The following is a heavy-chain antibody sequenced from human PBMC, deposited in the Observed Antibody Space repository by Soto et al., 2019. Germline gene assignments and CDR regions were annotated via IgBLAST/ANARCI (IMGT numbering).Heavy chain of an antibody. V-gene: IGHV3-23*01. CDR2: ISGSGGST. CDR1: GFTFSGYA. D-gene: IGHD2-21*02. Sequence: GGSLRLSCAASGFTFSGYAMCWVRQAPGKGLEWVSAISGSGGSTYYAYSVKGRSTISRDNSKNTLYLQMNSLRAEDTAVYDCAKDLVAVTLNDWFDPWGQGTLVTVSS. CDR3: AKDLVAVTLNDWFDP. J-gene: IGHJ5*02.